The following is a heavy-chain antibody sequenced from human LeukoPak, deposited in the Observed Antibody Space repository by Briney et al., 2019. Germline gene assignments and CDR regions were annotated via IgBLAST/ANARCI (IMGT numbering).Heavy chain of an antibody. J-gene: IGHJ4*02. V-gene: IGHV3-74*01. D-gene: IGHD2-8*01. CDR3: AREVIIVLEPLTNTIDY. CDR2: INLDGSGA. Sequence: GGSLRLSCAASGFIFTSYWMHWVRQAPGKGLVWLSRINLDGSGASYADSVEGRFTISRDNAKNTLYLQMNGLRVEDTAVYYCAREVIIVLEPLTNTIDYWGQGTRVTVSS. CDR1: GFIFTSYW.